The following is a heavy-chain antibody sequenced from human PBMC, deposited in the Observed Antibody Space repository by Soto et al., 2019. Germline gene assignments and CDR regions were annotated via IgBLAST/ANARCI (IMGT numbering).Heavy chain of an antibody. CDR2: MYYSGTS. D-gene: IGHD3-22*01. J-gene: IGHJ5*02. V-gene: IGHV4-39*01. CDR1: GGSISDDTYY. CDR3: ARLHCDSPNCVPLDP. Sequence: QLQLQESGPGLVKPSETLSLTCTVSGGSISDDTYYWGWIRQPPGKGLEWIGSMYYSGTSSYNPSLKSRDSMSVDTSKKQLSLRLTSVTAADTAVYYCARLHCDSPNCVPLDPWGQGTLVTVSS.